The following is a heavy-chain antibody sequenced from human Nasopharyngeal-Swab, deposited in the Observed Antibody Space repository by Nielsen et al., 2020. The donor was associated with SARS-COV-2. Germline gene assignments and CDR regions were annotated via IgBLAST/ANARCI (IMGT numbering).Heavy chain of an antibody. D-gene: IGHD3-3*02. Sequence: KVSCKGSGYSFPNYWITWVRQMPGKGLEWMGRIDPSDSYTNYNPSFQGHVSISVDKSINTAYLQWSSLKASDTAMYYCARHFFAGDNWFDPWGQGTLVTVSS. V-gene: IGHV5-10-1*01. CDR1: GYSFPNYW. CDR3: ARHFFAGDNWFDP. CDR2: IDPSDSYT. J-gene: IGHJ5*02.